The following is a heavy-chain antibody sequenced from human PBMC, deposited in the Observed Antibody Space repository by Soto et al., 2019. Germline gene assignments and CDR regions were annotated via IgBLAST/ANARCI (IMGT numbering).Heavy chain of an antibody. J-gene: IGHJ4*02. Sequence: PSETLSLTCTVSGGSIISANSHWTWIRQHPGEGLEWIGHVFHSGTTDYNPSLKSRVTISVDTSKNQFSLKLSSVTAADTAVYYCARSGPTGYCSGGSCFPFDYWGQGTLVTVSS. CDR1: GGSIISANSH. V-gene: IGHV4-31*03. CDR2: VFHSGTT. D-gene: IGHD2-15*01. CDR3: ARSGPTGYCSGGSCFPFDY.